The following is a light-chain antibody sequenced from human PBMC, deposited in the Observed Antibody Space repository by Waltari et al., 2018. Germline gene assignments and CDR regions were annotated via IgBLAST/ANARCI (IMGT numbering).Light chain of an antibody. Sequence: QSALTQPRSVSGSPGQSVTISCTGTSSDVGRYNYVSWYQHHPGEAPKLLIYDVSKRPSGVPDRFSASESGNTASLTISGLQPEDEADYHCCSYAGSYTWLFGGGTKLTAL. CDR2: DVS. CDR3: CSYAGSYTWL. CDR1: SSDVGRYNY. J-gene: IGLJ3*02. V-gene: IGLV2-11*01.